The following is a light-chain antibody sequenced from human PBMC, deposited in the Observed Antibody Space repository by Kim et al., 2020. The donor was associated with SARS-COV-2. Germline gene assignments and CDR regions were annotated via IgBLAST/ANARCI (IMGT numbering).Light chain of an antibody. Sequence: EIVMTQSPATLSVSPGETATLSCRASQSVASNLAWYQQKPGQAPRLLIYGASTRATDIPARFSGSGSGTEFTLIISSLQSEDFGVYFCQQYNNWTPYTFGQGTKLEI. CDR2: GAS. CDR1: QSVASN. CDR3: QQYNNWTPYT. V-gene: IGKV3-15*01. J-gene: IGKJ2*01.